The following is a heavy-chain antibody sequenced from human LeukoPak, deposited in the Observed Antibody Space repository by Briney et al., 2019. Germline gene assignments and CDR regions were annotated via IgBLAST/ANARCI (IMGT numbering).Heavy chain of an antibody. CDR3: AASISHNYFDY. CDR2: INSDGSST. D-gene: IGHD3-3*02. Sequence: GGSLRLSCAASGFTFSSYWMHWVRQAPGKGLVWVSRINSDGSSTSYADSVKGRFTISRDNAKNTLYLQMNSLRGEDTAVYYCAASISHNYFDYWGQGTLVPVSS. CDR1: GFTFSSYW. V-gene: IGHV3-74*01. J-gene: IGHJ4*02.